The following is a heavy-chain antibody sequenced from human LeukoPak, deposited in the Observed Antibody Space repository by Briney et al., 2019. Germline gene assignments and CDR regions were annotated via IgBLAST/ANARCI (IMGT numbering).Heavy chain of an antibody. CDR2: VYFDGGT. Sequence: PSETLSLTCSVSGGSVTTGTYHWAWIPQPPGKGLEWIGSVYFDGGTHYNRSLQSRVAISVDTSKNQYSLRLSSVTAADTAVYYCPRDHYYDGRGRFDPWGQGILVTVSS. CDR1: GGSVTTGTYH. V-gene: IGHV4-39*07. J-gene: IGHJ5*02. CDR3: PRDHYYDGRGRFDP. D-gene: IGHD3-16*01.